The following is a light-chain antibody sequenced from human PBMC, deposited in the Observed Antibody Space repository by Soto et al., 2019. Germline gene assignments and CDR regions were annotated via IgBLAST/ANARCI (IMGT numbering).Light chain of an antibody. J-gene: IGKJ1*01. CDR1: QGIANY. Sequence: DIQMTQSPASLSASVGDRVTITCRANQGIANYLAWFQQKPGQVPKILISAASTLQSGVPSRFSAAGTGTEFTLTISSLQPEDVATYYCLKYNGAPWPFGQGTEV. CDR2: AAS. V-gene: IGKV1-27*01. CDR3: LKYNGAPWP.